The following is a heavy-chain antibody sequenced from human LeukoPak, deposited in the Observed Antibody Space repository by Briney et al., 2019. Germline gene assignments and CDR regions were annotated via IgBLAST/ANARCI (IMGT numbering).Heavy chain of an antibody. D-gene: IGHD6-13*01. CDR2: IYYSGST. CDR1: GFSISSSSYY. V-gene: IGHV4-39*07. J-gene: IGHJ6*02. CDR3: ASAYSSSEQYSYYYDGMDV. Sequence: SETLSLTCTVSGFSISSSSYYWGWLRQRPGKGLEWIGSIYYSGSTYYNPSIKRQVTISVDTSKTQFSLKPSSVPAADTAVYYSASAYSSSEQYSYYYDGMDVWGQGTTVTVSS.